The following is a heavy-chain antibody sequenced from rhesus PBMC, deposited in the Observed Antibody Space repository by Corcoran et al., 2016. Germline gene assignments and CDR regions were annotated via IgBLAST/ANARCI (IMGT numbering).Heavy chain of an antibody. V-gene: IGHV3-22*01. CDR3: VRDGGAAAGKKFDY. CDR1: GFSFGSYG. Sequence: EVQLVESGGGLVQPGGSLRLSCTASGFSFGSYGMHWARQAPGEGLEWVSAISSCGTNTWYTGSVKGRFTISRGNAKSTLYLQMDRLRAEDTAVYYCVRDGGAAAGKKFDYWGQGVLVTVSS. D-gene: IGHD6-25*01. J-gene: IGHJ4*01. CDR2: ISSCGTNT.